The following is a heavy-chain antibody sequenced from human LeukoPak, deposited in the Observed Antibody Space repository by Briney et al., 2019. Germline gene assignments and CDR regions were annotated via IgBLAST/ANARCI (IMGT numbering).Heavy chain of an antibody. Sequence: SETLSLTCSVSGYSINSGYYWGWIRQPPGKGLDWIGSIYHSGSTYYNPSLKSRVTISVDTSKNQFSLKLNSVTAADTAVYYCARGGVVAAPGDAFDIWGQGQWSPSLQ. D-gene: IGHD2-15*01. V-gene: IGHV4-38-2*02. J-gene: IGHJ3*02. CDR1: GYSINSGYY. CDR2: IYHSGST. CDR3: ARGGVVAAPGDAFDI.